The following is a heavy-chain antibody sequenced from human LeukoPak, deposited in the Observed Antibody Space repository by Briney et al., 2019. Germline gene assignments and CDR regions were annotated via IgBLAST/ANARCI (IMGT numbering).Heavy chain of an antibody. D-gene: IGHD6-19*01. J-gene: IGHJ4*02. CDR1: GFTFSSYS. Sequence: GRPLRLSCAASGFTFSSYSMNWVRQAPGKGLEWVSSISSSSSYIYYADSVKGRFTISRDNAKNSLYLQMNSLRVEDTAFYYCAKDNRRHYTSGPNPDSLHWGQGALVTVSS. CDR2: ISSSSSYI. V-gene: IGHV3-21*04. CDR3: AKDNRRHYTSGPNPDSLH.